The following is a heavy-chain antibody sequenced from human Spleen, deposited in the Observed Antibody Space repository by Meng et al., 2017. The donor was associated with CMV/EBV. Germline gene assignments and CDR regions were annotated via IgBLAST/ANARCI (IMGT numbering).Heavy chain of an antibody. Sequence: SCKAPGYTLSDYFLHWVRQAPGQGLEWMGWINPKSGVTNYAQRFQDRVTMTTDTSIRTVYMDLSRLTSDDTAIFYCARDLGVGAAGYWGQGTLVTVSS. CDR1: GYTLSDYF. CDR3: ARDLGVGAAGY. V-gene: IGHV1-2*02. CDR2: INPKSGVT. J-gene: IGHJ4*01. D-gene: IGHD3-3*01.